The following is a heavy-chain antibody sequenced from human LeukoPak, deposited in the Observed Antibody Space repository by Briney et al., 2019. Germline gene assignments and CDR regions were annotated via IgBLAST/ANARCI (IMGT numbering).Heavy chain of an antibody. J-gene: IGHJ4*02. CDR3: TTGVRGD. CDR2: ITSKTDGGTT. D-gene: IGHD3-10*01. CDR1: GFPFTYAW. V-gene: IGHV3-15*01. Sequence: GGSCRLSCAASGFPFTYAWMNWVRQAPGKGLEWVGRITSKTDGGTTDYAAPVKGRFTISRDDSKNMLYLQMNSLKTEDTAVYYCTTGVRGDWGQGTLVTVSS.